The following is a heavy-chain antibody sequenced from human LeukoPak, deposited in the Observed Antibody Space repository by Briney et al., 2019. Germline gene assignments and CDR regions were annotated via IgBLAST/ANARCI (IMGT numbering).Heavy chain of an antibody. J-gene: IGHJ5*02. V-gene: IGHV3-48*04. CDR2: ISSSGSTI. Sequence: GGSLRLSCAASGFTFSSYSMNWVRQAPGKGLEWVSYISSSGSTIYYADSVKGRFTISRDNAKNSLYLQMNSLRAEDTAVYYCARDRYGQQLRMDWFDPWGQGTLVTVSS. CDR3: ARDRYGQQLRMDWFDP. D-gene: IGHD6-13*01. CDR1: GFTFSSYS.